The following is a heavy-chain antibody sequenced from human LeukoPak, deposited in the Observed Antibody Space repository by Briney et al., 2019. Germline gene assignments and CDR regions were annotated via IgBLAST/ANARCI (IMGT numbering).Heavy chain of an antibody. CDR1: GGSFSGYY. Sequence: SETLSLTCAVYGGSFSGYYWRWLRQPAGKGVEWIGEINHSGRTNYNPSLKSRVTISVDTSKNLFSLKLSSMTAADTAVYYCARGEEYYDSSCYHGYYWVQGTLVTVSS. CDR2: INHSGRT. V-gene: IGHV4-34*01. CDR3: ARGEEYYDSSCYHGYY. J-gene: IGHJ4*02. D-gene: IGHD3-22*01.